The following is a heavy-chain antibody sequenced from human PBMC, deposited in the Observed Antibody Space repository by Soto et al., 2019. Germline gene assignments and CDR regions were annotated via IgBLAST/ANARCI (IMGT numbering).Heavy chain of an antibody. CDR2: ISSSSSTI. CDR1: GFTFSSYS. J-gene: IGHJ5*02. V-gene: IGHV3-48*02. CDR3: ARDHSSSGLNWFDP. D-gene: IGHD6-6*01. Sequence: EVQLVESGGGLVQPGGSLRLSCAASGFTFSSYSMNWVRQAPGKGLEWVSYISSSSSTIYYADSVKGRFTISRDNAKNSLYLQMNSLRDEDTAVYYCARDHSSSGLNWFDPWCQGTLVTVSS.